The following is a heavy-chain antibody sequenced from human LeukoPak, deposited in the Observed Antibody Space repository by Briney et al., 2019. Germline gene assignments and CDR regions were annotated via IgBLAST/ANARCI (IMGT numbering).Heavy chain of an antibody. J-gene: IGHJ4*02. CDR1: GGSMSSYY. CDR3: ARHSELRFLEWSTDDGSAYCALDY. CDR2: IYYSGST. V-gene: IGHV4-59*08. D-gene: IGHD3-3*01. Sequence: ASETLSLPCTVSGGSMSSYYWSWIRQPPGKGLERIGYIYYSGSTNYNPSLKSRVTISVDTSKNHFSMKLSSGTASDAAVYYCARHSELRFLEWSTDDGSAYCALDYWGQGTLVTVSS.